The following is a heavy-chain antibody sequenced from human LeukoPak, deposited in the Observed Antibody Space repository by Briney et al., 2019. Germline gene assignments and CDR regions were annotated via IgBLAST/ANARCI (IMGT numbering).Heavy chain of an antibody. CDR3: AKIPTYYYDSSGYPYFDP. CDR1: GFTFSSYA. Sequence: PGGSLRLSCAASGFTFSSYAMSRVRQAPGKGLEWVSAISGSGGSTYYADSVKGRFTISRDNSKNTLYLQMNSLRAEDTAVYYCAKIPTYYYDSSGYPYFDPWGQGTLVTVSS. J-gene: IGHJ5*02. CDR2: ISGSGGST. V-gene: IGHV3-23*01. D-gene: IGHD3-22*01.